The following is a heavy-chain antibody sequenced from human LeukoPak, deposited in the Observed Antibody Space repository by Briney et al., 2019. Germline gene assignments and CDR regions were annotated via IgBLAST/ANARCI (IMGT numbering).Heavy chain of an antibody. CDR3: VRDHHYYGSGKYDNPRGYYYYYMDV. D-gene: IGHD3-10*01. V-gene: IGHV1-18*01. J-gene: IGHJ6*03. CDR1: GYTFTSYG. Sequence: ASVKVSCKASGYTFTSYGISWVRQAPGQGLEWMGWISVYNGNTNYAQKLQGRVTMTTDTSTSTAYMELRSLRSDDTAVYYCVRDHHYYGSGKYDNPRGYYYYYMDVWGKGTTVTVSS. CDR2: ISVYNGNT.